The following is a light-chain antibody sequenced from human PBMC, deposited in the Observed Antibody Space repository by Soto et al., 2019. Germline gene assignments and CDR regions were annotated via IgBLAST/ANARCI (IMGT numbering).Light chain of an antibody. CDR2: GAS. J-gene: IGKJ2*01. CDR3: QQYGSSPMYT. V-gene: IGKV3-20*01. Sequence: EIVLTQSPGTLSLSPGERATLSCRASQSVSSSYLAWYQQKHGQAPRLLIYGASSRATGIPDRFHGSGYGTDFTLTLSRLEPEDFAVYYCQQYGSSPMYTFGQGTKLEIK. CDR1: QSVSSSY.